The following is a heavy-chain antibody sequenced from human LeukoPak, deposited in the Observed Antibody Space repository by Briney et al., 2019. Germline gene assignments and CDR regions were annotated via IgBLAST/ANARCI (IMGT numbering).Heavy chain of an antibody. D-gene: IGHD7-27*01. CDR3: ARPGDNYYFDY. CDR2: ISYDGSNK. J-gene: IGHJ4*02. CDR1: GFTFSSYA. Sequence: GGSLRLSCAASGFTFSSYAMHLVRQAPGKGLEWVAVISYDGSNKYYADSVKGRFTISRDNAKNSLYLQMNSLRAEDTAVYYCARPGDNYYFDYWGQGTLVTVSS. V-gene: IGHV3-30-3*01.